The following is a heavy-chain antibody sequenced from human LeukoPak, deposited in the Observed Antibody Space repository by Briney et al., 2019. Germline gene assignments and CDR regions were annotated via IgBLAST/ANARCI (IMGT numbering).Heavy chain of an antibody. J-gene: IGHJ3*02. D-gene: IGHD3-22*01. CDR3: ARDKKDYYDSSGYYYFAFDI. V-gene: IGHV4-59*01. CDR1: GGSIRRYS. CDR2: IYYSGST. Sequence: SETLSLTCTVSGGSIRRYSWSWIRQPPGKGLEWIGYIYYSGSTNYNPSLTSRVTISVDTSKNQFSLKLSSVTASDTAVYYCARDKKDYYDSSGYYYFAFDIWGQGTMVNVSS.